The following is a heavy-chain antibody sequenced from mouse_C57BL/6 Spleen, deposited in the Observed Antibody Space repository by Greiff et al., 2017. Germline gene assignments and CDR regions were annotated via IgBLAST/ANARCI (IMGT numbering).Heavy chain of an antibody. CDR1: GFNIKNTY. Sequence: EVKLVESVAELVRPGASVKLSCTASGFNIKNTYMHWVKQRPEQGLEWIGRIDPANGNTKYAPKFQGKATITADTSSNTAYLQLSRLTSEDTALYYCARWNYYYGSSYYWGQGTTLTVSS. V-gene: IGHV14-3*01. CDR2: IDPANGNT. CDR3: ARWNYYYGSSYY. J-gene: IGHJ2*01. D-gene: IGHD1-1*01.